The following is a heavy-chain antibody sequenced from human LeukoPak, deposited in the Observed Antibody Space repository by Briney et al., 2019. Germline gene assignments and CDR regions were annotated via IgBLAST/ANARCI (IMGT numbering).Heavy chain of an antibody. J-gene: IGHJ4*02. V-gene: IGHV4-34*01. CDR2: INHSGST. CDR3: ARWGVGATTLNYWVQLPPYLDY. D-gene: IGHD1-26*01. CDR1: GGSFRGYY. Sequence: SETLSLTCAVYGGSFRGYYWSWIRQPPGKGLEWIGEINHSGSTNYNPSLKSRVTISVDTSKNQFSLKLSSVTAADTAVYYCARWGVGATTLNYWVQLPPYLDYWGQGTLVTVSS.